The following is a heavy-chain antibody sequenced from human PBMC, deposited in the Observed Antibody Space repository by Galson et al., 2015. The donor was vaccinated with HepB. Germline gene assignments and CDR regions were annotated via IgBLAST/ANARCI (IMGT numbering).Heavy chain of an antibody. CDR3: ARDAWVDC. CDR1: GFSFSFYS. Sequence: SLRLSCAASGFSFSFYSMTWVRQAPGKGLEWVSYISETIGTTIYYAVSVKGRFTISRDNAKNSLYLQMNSLRAEDTAVYYCARDAWVDCWGQGTLVTVSS. V-gene: IGHV3-48*01. J-gene: IGHJ4*02. D-gene: IGHD3-16*01. CDR2: ISETIGTTI.